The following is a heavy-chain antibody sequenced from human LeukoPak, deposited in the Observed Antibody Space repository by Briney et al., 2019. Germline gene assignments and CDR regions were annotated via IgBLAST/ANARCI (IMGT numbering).Heavy chain of an antibody. Sequence: SVKVSCKASGGTFSRYAVSWVRQAPGQGLEWMGRTIPTIGTTNYAQRFQGRVTINVDESTTIAYMELSNLRSEDTAVYYCARDRKSGYSYASEYWGQGTLVTVSS. D-gene: IGHD5-12*01. V-gene: IGHV1-69*11. CDR3: ARDRKSGYSYASEY. J-gene: IGHJ4*02. CDR1: GGTFSRYA. CDR2: TIPTIGTT.